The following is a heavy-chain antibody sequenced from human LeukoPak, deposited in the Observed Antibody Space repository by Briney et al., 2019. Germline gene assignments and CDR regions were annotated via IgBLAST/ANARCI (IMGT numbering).Heavy chain of an antibody. CDR2: ISYDGNKK. D-gene: IGHD3-10*01. J-gene: IGHJ4*02. Sequence: PGGSLRLSCAASGFTFSSYAMHWVRQAPGKGLEWVAVISYDGNKKYYADSVKGRFTISRDNSKNTLYLQMNSLRTEDTAVYYCARENRASGYFDYWGQGTLVTVSS. CDR1: GFTFSSYA. V-gene: IGHV3-30-3*01. CDR3: ARENRASGYFDY.